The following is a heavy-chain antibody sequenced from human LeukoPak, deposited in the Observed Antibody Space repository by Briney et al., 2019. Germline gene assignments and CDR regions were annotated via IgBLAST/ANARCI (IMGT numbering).Heavy chain of an antibody. Sequence: PSETLSLTCTVSGGSLSSHIYYWGWIRQPPGKGLEWIGSISHGGTAYYKPSLKTRVTISVDTSNNQFSLKLSSVTAADTAVYYSAREGCSGTNCLYYFYYMDVWGKGTTVTVSS. D-gene: IGHD2-2*01. CDR3: AREGCSGTNCLYYFYYMDV. CDR1: GGSLSSHIYY. V-gene: IGHV4-39*07. J-gene: IGHJ6*03. CDR2: ISHGGTA.